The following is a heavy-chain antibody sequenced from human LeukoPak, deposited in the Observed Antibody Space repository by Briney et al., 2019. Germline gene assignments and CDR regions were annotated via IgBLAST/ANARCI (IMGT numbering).Heavy chain of an antibody. CDR2: MYYRGST. V-gene: IGHV4-39*01. J-gene: IGHJ4*02. D-gene: IGHD3-9*01. Sequence: SETLSLTCTVSGGSISSSSHYWGWIRQPPGKGLEWIGSMYYRGSTYHNPSLKSRVTISVDTSKSQFSLRLSSVTAADTAVYYCARRTILTGSDYWGQGTLVTVSS. CDR3: ARRTILTGSDY. CDR1: GGSISSSSHY.